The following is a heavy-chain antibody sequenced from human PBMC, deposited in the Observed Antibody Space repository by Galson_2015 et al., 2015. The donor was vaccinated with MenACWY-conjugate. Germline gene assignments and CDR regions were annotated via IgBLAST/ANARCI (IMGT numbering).Heavy chain of an antibody. V-gene: IGHV4-59*01. J-gene: IGHJ3*02. Sequence: TLSLTCTVSGGSITSYYWNWIRQPPGKGLEWIGYVHHTGSTSYKPFLRSRVTMSVDTSNSHFSLKLSSVTAADTAVYYCARREASLNAFDIWGRGTMVTVSS. CDR2: VHHTGST. CDR1: GGSITSYY. CDR3: ARREASLNAFDI. D-gene: IGHD2-21*01.